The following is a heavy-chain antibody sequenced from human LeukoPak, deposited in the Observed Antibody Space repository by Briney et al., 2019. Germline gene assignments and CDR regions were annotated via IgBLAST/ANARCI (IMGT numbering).Heavy chain of an antibody. CDR1: GYSFTNYW. J-gene: IGHJ3*02. CDR2: IYPGDSDT. V-gene: IGHV5-51*01. CDR3: ASLGGVAAAGTGDDAFDI. Sequence: GESLQISCKSSGYSFTNYWIAWVRQMPGKGLEWMGIIYPGDSDTRYSPSFQGQVTISADKSISTAYLQWSSLKASDTAMYYCASLGGVAAAGTGDDAFDIWGQGAMVTVSS. D-gene: IGHD6-13*01.